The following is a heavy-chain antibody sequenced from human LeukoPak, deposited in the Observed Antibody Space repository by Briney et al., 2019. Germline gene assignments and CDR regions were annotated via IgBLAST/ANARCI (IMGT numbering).Heavy chain of an antibody. CDR1: GLTFSTSG. CDR2: ICPTGSDR. Sequence: KPGGSLRLSCTASGLTFSTSGFNWLRQAPGKGLEWVASICPTGSDRFHPDSLKGRFTISRDNANNCLYLQMNSLRAEDTAVYYCATETNGRHYDYWGQGTLLTVSS. CDR3: ATETNGRHYDY. D-gene: IGHD1-14*01. J-gene: IGHJ4*02. V-gene: IGHV3-21*06.